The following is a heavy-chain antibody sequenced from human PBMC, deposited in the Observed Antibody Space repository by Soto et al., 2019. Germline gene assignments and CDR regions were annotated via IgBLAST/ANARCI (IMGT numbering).Heavy chain of an antibody. J-gene: IGHJ4*02. CDR1: GFTFSSYA. CDR3: ARDRSIAAADPFDY. CDR2: TSYDGSNK. D-gene: IGHD6-13*01. V-gene: IGHV3-30*04. Sequence: QVQLVESGGGVVQPGRSLRLSCAASGFTFSSYAIHWVRQAPGKGLEWVTVTSYDGSNKYYADSVRGRFTISRDNSKNTLYLKKNSLRAEDTAVYYCARDRSIAAADPFDYWGQGTLVTVSS.